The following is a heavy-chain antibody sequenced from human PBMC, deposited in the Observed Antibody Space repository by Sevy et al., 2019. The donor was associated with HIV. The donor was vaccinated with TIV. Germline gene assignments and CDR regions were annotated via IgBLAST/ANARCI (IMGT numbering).Heavy chain of an antibody. J-gene: IGHJ6*02. V-gene: IGHV3-9*01. Sequence: GGSLRLSCAASGFTIDDYAMHWVRQAPGKGLEWVSGISWNSGSIGYADSVKGRFTISRDNAKNSLYLQMNSLRAEDTALYYCAKETNSIAVAGTFYYYYGMDVWGQGTTVTVSS. CDR1: GFTIDDYA. CDR3: AKETNSIAVAGTFYYYYGMDV. CDR2: ISWNSGSI. D-gene: IGHD6-19*01.